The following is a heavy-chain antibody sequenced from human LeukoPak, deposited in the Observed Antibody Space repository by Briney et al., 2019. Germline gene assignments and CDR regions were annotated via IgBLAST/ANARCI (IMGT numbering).Heavy chain of an antibody. CDR2: IVVGSGNT. D-gene: IGHD6-19*01. Sequence: SVKVSCKTSGFTFTSSPMHWVRQARGQRLEWIGWIVVGSGNTNYAQKFQERVTITRDVSTNTAYMELSSLRSEDTAVYYCATGSGWYSPDYWGQGTLVTVSS. V-gene: IGHV1-58*02. CDR3: ATGSGWYSPDY. CDR1: GFTFTSSP. J-gene: IGHJ4*02.